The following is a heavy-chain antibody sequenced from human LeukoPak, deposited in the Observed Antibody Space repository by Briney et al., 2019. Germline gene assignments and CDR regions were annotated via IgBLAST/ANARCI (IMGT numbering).Heavy chain of an antibody. CDR2: INAGNGNT. CDR3: AKDRVPAAIVGVDY. V-gene: IGHV1-3*01. J-gene: IGHJ4*02. Sequence: ASVKVSCKASGYTFTSYAMHWVRQAPGQRLEWMGWINAGNGNTKYSQKFQGRVTITRDTSASTAYMELSSLRSEDTAVYYCAKDRVPAAIVGVDYWGQGTLVTVSS. D-gene: IGHD2-2*02. CDR1: GYTFTSYA.